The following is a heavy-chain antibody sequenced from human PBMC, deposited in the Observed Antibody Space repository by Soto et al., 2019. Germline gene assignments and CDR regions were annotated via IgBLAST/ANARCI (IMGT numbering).Heavy chain of an antibody. V-gene: IGHV3-23*01. J-gene: IGHJ5*01. CDR2: ISDSGGRT. CDR3: AKDESRVVVPDNWFDS. D-gene: IGHD3-22*01. Sequence: GGSLRLSCAVSGLTFSSNAMSWVRQAPGKGLEWVSGISDSGGRTYYADSVKGRFTISRDNSKNTLYLQMNSLRAEDTAVYYCAKDESRVVVPDNWFDSWGQGTLVTVSS. CDR1: GLTFSSNA.